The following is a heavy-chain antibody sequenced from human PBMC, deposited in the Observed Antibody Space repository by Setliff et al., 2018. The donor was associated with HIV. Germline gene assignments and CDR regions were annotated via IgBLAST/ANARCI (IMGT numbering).Heavy chain of an antibody. J-gene: IGHJ3*02. CDR1: GGSLTTYY. V-gene: IGHV4-4*09. Sequence: PSETLSLTCTVSGGSLTTYYWSWLRQPPGKGLEWIGYIYTSGSTNYNPSLKSRVTISVDTSKNQFSLKLSSVTAADTAVYYCARGPLDSSGYRSDAFDIWGQGTMVTVSS. CDR3: ARGPLDSSGYRSDAFDI. CDR2: IYTSGST. D-gene: IGHD3-22*01.